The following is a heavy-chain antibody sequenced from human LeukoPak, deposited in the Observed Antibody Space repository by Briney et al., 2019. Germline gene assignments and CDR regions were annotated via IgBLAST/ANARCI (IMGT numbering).Heavy chain of an antibody. Sequence: SVKVSCKASGGTFSSYAISWVRQAPGQGLEWMGGIIPIFGTANYAQKFQGRVTITTDESTSTAYMELSSLRSEDTAVYYCAAQGYCSSTSCYREDYYYYMDVWGKGATVTVSS. CDR1: GGTFSSYA. V-gene: IGHV1-69*05. D-gene: IGHD2-2*02. J-gene: IGHJ6*03. CDR3: AAQGYCSSTSCYREDYYYYMDV. CDR2: IIPIFGTA.